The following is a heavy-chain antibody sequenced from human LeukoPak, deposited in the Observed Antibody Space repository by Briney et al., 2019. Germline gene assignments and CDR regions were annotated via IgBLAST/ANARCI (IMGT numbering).Heavy chain of an antibody. J-gene: IGHJ4*02. CDR2: INHSGST. Sequence: SETLSLTCAVYGGSFSGYYRTWIRQPPGKGLEWIGEINHSGSTNYNPSLKSRVTISVDASKNQFSLKLSPVTAADTAVYYCARPRPGYWGQGTLVTVSS. D-gene: IGHD6-6*01. CDR3: ARPRPGY. V-gene: IGHV4-34*01. CDR1: GGSFSGYY.